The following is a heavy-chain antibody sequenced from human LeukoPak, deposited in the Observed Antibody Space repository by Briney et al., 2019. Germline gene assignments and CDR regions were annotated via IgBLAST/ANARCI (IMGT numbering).Heavy chain of an antibody. J-gene: IGHJ5*02. CDR3: ASLGIAVAGTWGENNWFDP. D-gene: IGHD6-19*01. CDR1: GGTFSSYA. CDR2: IIPIFGTA. V-gene: IGHV1-69*06. Sequence: GASVKVSCKAFGGTFSSYAISWVRQAPGQGLEWMGGIIPIFGTANYAQKFQGRVTITADKSTSTAYMELSSLRSEDTAVYYCASLGIAVAGTWGENNWFDPWGQGTLVTVSS.